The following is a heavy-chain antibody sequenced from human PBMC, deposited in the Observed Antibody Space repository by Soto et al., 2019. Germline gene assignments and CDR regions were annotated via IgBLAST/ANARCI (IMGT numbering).Heavy chain of an antibody. Sequence: SETLCFTCTFYVRYISIGDYYSSWIRQPPGKGLEWIGYIYYSGSTYYNPSLKSRVTISVDTSENQFSLKLSSVTAADTAVYYSARTQRGYSYGQDFDYWGKGTLVTVS. V-gene: IGHV4-30-4*01. CDR2: IYYSGST. CDR1: VRYISIGDYY. J-gene: IGHJ4*02. CDR3: ARTQRGYSYGQDFDY. D-gene: IGHD5-18*01.